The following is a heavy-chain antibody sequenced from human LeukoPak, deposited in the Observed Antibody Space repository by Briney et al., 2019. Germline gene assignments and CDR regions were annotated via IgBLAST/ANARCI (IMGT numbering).Heavy chain of an antibody. D-gene: IGHD4-17*01. J-gene: IGHJ4*02. CDR1: GGSISSYY. CDR2: FQYSGST. CDR3: ARTVRGDYVDY. Sequence: SETLSLTCTVSGGSISSYYWSWIRRPPGKGLEWIGYFQYSGSTNYNPSLKSRVTISVDTSKNQFSLKLSSVTTTDTAMYYCARTVRGDYVDYWGQGTLVTVSS. V-gene: IGHV4-59*01.